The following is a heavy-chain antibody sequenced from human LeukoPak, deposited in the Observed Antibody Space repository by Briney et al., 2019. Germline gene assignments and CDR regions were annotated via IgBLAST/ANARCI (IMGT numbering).Heavy chain of an antibody. Sequence: PSETLSLTCTVAGDSITSYYWSWIRQPPGKGLGWVGYIHYSGITDYNPSLKTRLTISQDTSKNQFSLRLISATPADTAVYYCAREAGIEGAFDIWGQGMMVTVSS. CDR1: GDSITSYY. D-gene: IGHD2/OR15-2a*01. V-gene: IGHV4-59*01. J-gene: IGHJ3*02. CDR2: IHYSGIT. CDR3: AREAGIEGAFDI.